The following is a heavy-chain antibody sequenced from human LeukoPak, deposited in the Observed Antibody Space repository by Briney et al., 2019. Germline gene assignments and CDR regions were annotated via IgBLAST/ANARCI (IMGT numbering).Heavy chain of an antibody. J-gene: IGHJ4*02. D-gene: IGHD1-1*01. Sequence: GASVKVSCKASGGTFSSYAISWVRQAPGQGLEWMGGIIPIFGTANYAQKFQGRVTITADESTSTAYMELSSLRSEDTAVYYCASLLVTHSTTADYWGQGTLVTVSS. CDR1: GGTFSSYA. CDR3: ASLLVTHSTTADY. CDR2: IIPIFGTA. V-gene: IGHV1-69*13.